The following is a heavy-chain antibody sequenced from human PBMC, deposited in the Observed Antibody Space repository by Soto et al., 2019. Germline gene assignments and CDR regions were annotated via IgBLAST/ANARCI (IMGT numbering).Heavy chain of an antibody. Sequence: SETLSLTCTVSGCSISSGGYYWSWIRQHPGKGLEWIGYIYYSGSTYYNPSLKSRVTISVDTSKNQFSLKLSSVTAADTAVYYCARAISRRLATVFFDIWGQGTMVTVSS. V-gene: IGHV4-31*03. J-gene: IGHJ3*02. CDR1: GCSISSGGYY. D-gene: IGHD5-12*01. CDR3: ARAISRRLATVFFDI. CDR2: IYYSGST.